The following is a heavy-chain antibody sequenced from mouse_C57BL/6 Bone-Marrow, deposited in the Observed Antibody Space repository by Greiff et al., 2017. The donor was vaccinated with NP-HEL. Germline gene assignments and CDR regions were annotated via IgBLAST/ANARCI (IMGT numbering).Heavy chain of an antibody. CDR3: ARRDNLFAY. J-gene: IGHJ3*01. CDR1: GYTFTSYG. Sequence: QVQLKESGAELARPGASVKLPCKASGYTFTSYGISWVKQRTGQGLEWIGEIYPRSGNTYYNEKFKGKATLTADKSSSTAYMELRSLTSEDSAVYFCARRDNLFAYWGQGTLVTVSA. D-gene: IGHD1-3*01. CDR2: IYPRSGNT. V-gene: IGHV1-81*01.